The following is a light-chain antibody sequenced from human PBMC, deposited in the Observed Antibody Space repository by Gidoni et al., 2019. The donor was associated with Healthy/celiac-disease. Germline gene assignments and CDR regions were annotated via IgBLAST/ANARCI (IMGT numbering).Light chain of an antibody. CDR3: QVWDTSSDHPVV. J-gene: IGLJ2*01. CDR1: NIGSKS. CDR2: DDS. V-gene: IGLV3-21*02. Sequence: SYVLPQPPSVSVAPGQTARITCGENNIGSKSVHWYQQKPGQAPVLVVYDDSDRPSGIPERFSGSNSGNTATLTISRVEAGDEADFYCQVWDTSSDHPVVFGGGTKLTVL.